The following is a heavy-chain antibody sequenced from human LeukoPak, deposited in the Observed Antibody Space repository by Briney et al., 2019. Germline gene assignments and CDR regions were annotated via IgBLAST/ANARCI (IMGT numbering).Heavy chain of an antibody. CDR2: ISSSSSTI. D-gene: IGHD1-26*01. J-gene: IGHJ4*02. Sequence: GGSLRLSCAASGFTFSSYSINWVRQAPGKGLEWVPYISSSSSTIYYADSVKGRFTISRDNAKNSLYLQMNSLTAEDTAVYYYARDKQVVVGATTAYDYWGQGTLVTVSS. V-gene: IGHV3-48*01. CDR3: ARDKQVVVGATTAYDY. CDR1: GFTFSSYS.